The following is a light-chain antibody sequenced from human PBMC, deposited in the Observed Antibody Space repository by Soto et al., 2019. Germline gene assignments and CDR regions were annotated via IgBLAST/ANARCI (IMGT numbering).Light chain of an antibody. Sequence: QPVLTQPASVSGSPGQSITISCTGTSSDIGGSHYVSWYQHHPGKAPKLILYEGSYRPSGVSDRFSGAKSGNTASLTISGLQAEDEADYYCSSYTTISSPSYVFGTGTKVTVL. CDR3: SSYTTISSPSYV. V-gene: IGLV2-14*01. CDR1: SSDIGGSHY. CDR2: EGS. J-gene: IGLJ1*01.